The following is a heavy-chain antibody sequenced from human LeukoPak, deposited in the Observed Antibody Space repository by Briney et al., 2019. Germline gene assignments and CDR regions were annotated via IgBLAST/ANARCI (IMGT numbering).Heavy chain of an antibody. Sequence: GGSLRLSCAASGFTFSDYSMNWVRQAPGKGLEWISYIGISSGNTKYAYSVKGRFTISRDSAKSSLYLQMNSLRVEDTAVYYCAKDHNYAFENWGQGTLVTVSS. J-gene: IGHJ4*02. CDR3: AKDHNYAFEN. D-gene: IGHD1-1*01. V-gene: IGHV3-48*04. CDR2: IGISSGNT. CDR1: GFTFSDYS.